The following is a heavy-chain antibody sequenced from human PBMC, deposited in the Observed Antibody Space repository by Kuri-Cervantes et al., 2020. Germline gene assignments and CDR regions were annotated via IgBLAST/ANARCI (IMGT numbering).Heavy chain of an antibody. CDR2: FFHGGST. CDR3: ARIAVSGIL. J-gene: IGHJ4*02. V-gene: IGHV4-38-2*01. CDR1: RSSITSGHY. Sequence: ESLKISCAVSRSSITSGHYWGWIRQPPGKGLEWIGSFFHGGSTYYNPSFKSRVTVSGDTSKNQFYLKLSSVTAADTAVYYCARIAVSGILWGQGTLVTVSS. D-gene: IGHD6-19*01.